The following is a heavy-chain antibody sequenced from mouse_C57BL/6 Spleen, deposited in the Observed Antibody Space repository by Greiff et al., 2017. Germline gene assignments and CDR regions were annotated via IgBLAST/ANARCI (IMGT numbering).Heavy chain of an antibody. Sequence: VKLVESGPELVKPGASVKISCKASGYAFSSSWMNWVKQRPGKGLEWIGRIYPGDGDTNYNGKFQGKATLTADKSSSTAYMQLISLTSEDSAVYFCARWPYYYGSSYDYAMDYWGQGTSVTVSS. D-gene: IGHD1-1*01. V-gene: IGHV1-82*01. J-gene: IGHJ4*01. CDR2: IYPGDGDT. CDR3: ARWPYYYGSSYDYAMDY. CDR1: GYAFSSSW.